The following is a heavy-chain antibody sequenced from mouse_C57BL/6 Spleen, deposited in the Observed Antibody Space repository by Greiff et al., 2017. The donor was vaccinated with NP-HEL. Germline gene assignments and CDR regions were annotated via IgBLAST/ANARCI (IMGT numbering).Heavy chain of an antibody. Sequence: QVQLKESGPGLVQPSQSLSITCTVSGFSLTSYGVHWVRQSPGKGLEWLGVIWSGGSTDYNAAFISRLSISKDNSKSQVFFKMNSVQADDTAIYYSASDYSNYESAYWGQGTLVTVSA. CDR2: IWSGGST. CDR3: ASDYSNYESAY. CDR1: GFSLTSYG. V-gene: IGHV2-2*01. J-gene: IGHJ3*01. D-gene: IGHD2-5*01.